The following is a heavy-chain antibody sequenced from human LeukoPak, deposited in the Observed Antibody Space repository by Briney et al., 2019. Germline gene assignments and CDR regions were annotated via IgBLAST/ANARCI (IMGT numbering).Heavy chain of an antibody. CDR2: ISGSGGST. Sequence: GGSLRLSCAASGFTFSSYAMSWVRQAPGKGLEWVSAISGSGGSTYYADSVKGRFTISRDNSKNTLYLQMNSLRAEDTAVYYCAKDLGPGYSSVPSLFDYWGQGTLVTVSS. D-gene: IGHD6-19*01. CDR1: GFTFSSYA. V-gene: IGHV3-23*01. J-gene: IGHJ4*02. CDR3: AKDLGPGYSSVPSLFDY.